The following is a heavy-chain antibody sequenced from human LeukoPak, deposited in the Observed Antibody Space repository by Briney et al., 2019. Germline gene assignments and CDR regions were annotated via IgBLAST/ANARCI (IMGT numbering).Heavy chain of an antibody. V-gene: IGHV3-11*04. J-gene: IGHJ4*02. CDR1: GFTFSDYY. CDR3: ARPMVRGIYFFDY. CDR2: ISSSGSTI. Sequence: PGGSLRLSCAASGFTFSDYYMSWIRQAPGKGLEWVSYISSSGSTIYYADSVKGRFTISRDNAKNSLYLQMNSLRAEDTAVYYCARPMVRGIYFFDYWGQGTLVTVSS. D-gene: IGHD3-10*01.